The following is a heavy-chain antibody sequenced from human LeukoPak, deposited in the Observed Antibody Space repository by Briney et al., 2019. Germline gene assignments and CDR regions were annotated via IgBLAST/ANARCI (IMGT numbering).Heavy chain of an antibody. V-gene: IGHV3-7*01. CDR2: IKQDGSEK. D-gene: IGHD3-22*01. J-gene: IGHJ4*02. CDR1: GFTFSTYW. Sequence: GGSLRLSCAGSGFTFSTYWMSWVRQAPGKGLEWVANIKQDGSEKYYVDSVKGRFTISRDNAKNSLYLQMNSLRAEDTAVYYCTPTGGNYYDSSGYYGYWGQGTLVTVSS. CDR3: TPTGGNYYDSSGYYGY.